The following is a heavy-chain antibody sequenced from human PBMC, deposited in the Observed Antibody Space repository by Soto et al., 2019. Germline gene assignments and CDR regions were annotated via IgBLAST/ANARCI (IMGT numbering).Heavy chain of an antibody. V-gene: IGHV4-39*01. CDR1: GGSISSSYY. Sequence: SETLSLTCTVSGGSISSSYYWGWIRRPPGKGLEWIGTIYYSGSTYYNPSLKSRVTISVDTSKNQFSLKLSSVTAADTAVYYCARPSDGIPYNWFDPWGQGTLVT. CDR3: ARPSDGIPYNWFDP. CDR2: IYYSGST. J-gene: IGHJ5*02. D-gene: IGHD5-18*01.